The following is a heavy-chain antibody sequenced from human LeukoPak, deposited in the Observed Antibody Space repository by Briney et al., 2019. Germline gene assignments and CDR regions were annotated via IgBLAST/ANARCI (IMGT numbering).Heavy chain of an antibody. CDR3: AKDDGYYYDSSGYSYFDY. CDR1: GFTFDDYA. J-gene: IGHJ4*02. Sequence: GGSLRLSCAASGFTFDDYAMPWVRQAPGKGLEWVSGISWNSGSIGYADSVKGRFTISRDNAKNSLYLQMNSLRAEDTALYYCAKDDGYYYDSSGYSYFDYWGQGTLVTVSS. V-gene: IGHV3-9*01. D-gene: IGHD3-22*01. CDR2: ISWNSGSI.